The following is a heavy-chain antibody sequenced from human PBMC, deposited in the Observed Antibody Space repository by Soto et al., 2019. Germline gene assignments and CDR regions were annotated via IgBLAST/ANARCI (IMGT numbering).Heavy chain of an antibody. CDR1: GFSLSTSGVG. Sequence: QITLKESGPTLVKPTQTLTLTCTFSGFSLSTSGVGVGWIRQPPGKALEWLALIYWDDDKRYSPSLKSRLTITKDTAKNQVVLTMTNMDPVDTATYYCAHRFRGYMFENYWGQGTLVTVSS. J-gene: IGHJ4*02. D-gene: IGHD6-13*01. CDR3: AHRFRGYMFENY. CDR2: IYWDDDK. V-gene: IGHV2-5*02.